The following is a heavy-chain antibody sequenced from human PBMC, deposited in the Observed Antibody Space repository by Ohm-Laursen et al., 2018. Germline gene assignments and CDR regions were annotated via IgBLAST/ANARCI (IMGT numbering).Heavy chain of an antibody. CDR2: ISTDGSST. J-gene: IGHJ4*02. CDR1: GFTFSSYW. Sequence: SLRLSCSASGFTFSSYWMHWVRQAPGKGLVWVSRISTDGSSTSYADSVKGRFTISRDNAKNTLYLQMNSLRAEDTAVYYCAREHYDILTGNTYYFDYWGQGTLVTVSS. V-gene: IGHV3-74*01. D-gene: IGHD3-9*01. CDR3: AREHYDILTGNTYYFDY.